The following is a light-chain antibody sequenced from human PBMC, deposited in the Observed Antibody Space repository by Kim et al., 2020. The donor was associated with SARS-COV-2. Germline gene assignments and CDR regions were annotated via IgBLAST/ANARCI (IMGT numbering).Light chain of an antibody. Sequence: DTQMTQSPSSLSASVGDRVTITCRASQSISSYLNWYQQKPGKAPNLLIYPASSLQSGVPSRFSGSGSGTDFTLTISSLQPEDFATYYCQQSYSTPFTFGPGTMVDIK. J-gene: IGKJ3*01. CDR2: PAS. CDR1: QSISSY. V-gene: IGKV1-39*01. CDR3: QQSYSTPFT.